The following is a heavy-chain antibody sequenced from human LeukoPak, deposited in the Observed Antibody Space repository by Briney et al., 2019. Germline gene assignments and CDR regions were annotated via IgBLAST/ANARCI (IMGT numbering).Heavy chain of an antibody. J-gene: IGHJ4*02. CDR1: GGTFSSYA. Sequence: SVKVSCKASGGTFSSYAISWVRQAPGQGLEWMGGIIPIFGTANYAQKFQGRVTITADESTSTAYMELSSLRSEDTAVYYCARDAPIAARNYFDYWGQGTLVTVSS. CDR3: ARDAPIAARNYFDY. V-gene: IGHV1-69*13. D-gene: IGHD6-6*01. CDR2: IIPIFGTA.